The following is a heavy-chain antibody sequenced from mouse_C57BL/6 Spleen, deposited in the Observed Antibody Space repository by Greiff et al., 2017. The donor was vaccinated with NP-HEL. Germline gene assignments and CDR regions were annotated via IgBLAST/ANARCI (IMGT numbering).Heavy chain of an antibody. CDR1: GYTFTDYY. J-gene: IGHJ4*01. CDR3: ARYSFYAMDY. V-gene: IGHV1-26*01. CDR2: INPNNGGT. Sequence: EVQLQQSGPELVKPGASVKISCKASGYTFTDYYMNWVKQSHGKSLEWIGDINPNNGGTSYNQKFTGKATLTVDKSSSTAYMELRSLTSEDSAVYSCARYSFYAMDYWGQGTSVTVSS.